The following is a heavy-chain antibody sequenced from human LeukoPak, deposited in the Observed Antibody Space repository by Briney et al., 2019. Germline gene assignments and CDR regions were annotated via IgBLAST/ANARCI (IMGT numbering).Heavy chain of an antibody. D-gene: IGHD2-2*01. V-gene: IGHV3-7*01. CDR2: IKEDGSEK. Sequence: GGSLRLSCAVSGFTFSTYWMTWVRQAPGKGLEWVANIKEDGSEKYYVDSVEGRFTISRDNTKNSLYLQMTSLRAEDTAVYYCTALRAIVVVPAAKEVGPHAFDIWGQGTMVTVSS. J-gene: IGHJ3*02. CDR1: GFTFSTYW. CDR3: TALRAIVVVPAAKEVGPHAFDI.